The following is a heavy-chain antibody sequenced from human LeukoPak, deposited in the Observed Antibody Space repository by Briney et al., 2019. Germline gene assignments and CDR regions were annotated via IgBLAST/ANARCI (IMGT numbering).Heavy chain of an antibody. V-gene: IGHV3-21*01. J-gene: IGHJ4*02. CDR2: ISSSSSYI. CDR3: ARDLWYSGYDPPY. CDR1: GFTFSSYS. Sequence: GGSLRLSCAASGFTFSSYSMNWVRQAPGEGLEWVSSISSSSSYIYYADSVKGRFTISRDNAKNSLYLQMNSLRAEDTAAYYCARDLWYSGYDPPYWGQGTLVTVSS. D-gene: IGHD5-12*01.